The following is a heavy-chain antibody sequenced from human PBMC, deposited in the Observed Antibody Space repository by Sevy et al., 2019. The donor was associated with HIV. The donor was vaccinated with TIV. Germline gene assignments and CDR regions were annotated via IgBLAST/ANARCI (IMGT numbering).Heavy chain of an antibody. CDR3: ATGGRSGGYLPGDYFDY. D-gene: IGHD1-26*01. CDR1: GYIFTDYY. Sequence: ASVKVSCTASGYIFTDYYIHWVRQAPGQGLEWMGWINPNSGGTNYTQEFQGWVTMTRDTSISTAYMELIRLKSDDTAIYYCATGGRSGGYLPGDYFDYWGQGTLVTVSS. CDR2: INPNSGGT. J-gene: IGHJ4*02. V-gene: IGHV1-2*04.